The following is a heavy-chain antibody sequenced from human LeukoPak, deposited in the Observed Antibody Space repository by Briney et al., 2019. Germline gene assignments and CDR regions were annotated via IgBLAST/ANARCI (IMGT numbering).Heavy chain of an antibody. D-gene: IGHD2-15*01. CDR2: IYYSGST. V-gene: IGHV4-59*01. J-gene: IGHJ4*02. Sequence: SETLSLTCTASGGSISSYYWSWIRQPPGKGLEWIGCIYYSGSTYYNPSLTSRVTISVDTSKNQFSLKLSSVTAADTAVYYCAGGGRIFGYCSGGSCYFDYWGQGTLVTVSS. CDR3: AGGGRIFGYCSGGSCYFDY. CDR1: GGSISSYY.